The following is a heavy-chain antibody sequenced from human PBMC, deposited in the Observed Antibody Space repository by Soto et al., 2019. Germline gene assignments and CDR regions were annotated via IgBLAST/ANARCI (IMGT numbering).Heavy chain of an antibody. CDR1: GGSMSSNSEY. J-gene: IGHJ6*02. D-gene: IGHD6-19*01. V-gene: IGHV4-39*01. CDR3: ASGFEIAVAAADV. Sequence: PXXTLSLRGTVSGGSMSSNSEYWGLIRQPPGKGLEWIGSIYYRGSTYYNPSLKSRVTISVDTSKNQFSLKLSSVTAADTAVYYCASGFEIAVAAADVWAQGNTVTVSS. CDR2: IYYRGST.